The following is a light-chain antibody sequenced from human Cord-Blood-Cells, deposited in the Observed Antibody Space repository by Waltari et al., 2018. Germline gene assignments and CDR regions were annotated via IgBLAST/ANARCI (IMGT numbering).Light chain of an antibody. CDR2: EVS. Sequence: QSALTQPPSVPRSPGESLTLSCPGITSAVGCHNLVSWYQQPPGTAPKLMIYEVSNRPSGVPDRFSGSKSGNTASLTISGLQAEDEADYYCSSYTSSSTVVFGGRTKLTVL. V-gene: IGLV2-18*02. CDR1: TSAVGCHNL. J-gene: IGLJ2*01. CDR3: SSYTSSSTVV.